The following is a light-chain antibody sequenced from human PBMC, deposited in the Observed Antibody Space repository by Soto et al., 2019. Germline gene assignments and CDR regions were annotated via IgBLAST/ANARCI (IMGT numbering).Light chain of an antibody. CDR3: CLYVGRRPSI. J-gene: IGLJ1*01. CDR2: EVS. V-gene: IGLV2-23*02. CDR1: SSDVGSYNL. Sequence: QSVLTQPASVSGSPGQSITISCTGTSSDVGSYNLVSWYQQHPGKAPKLMIYEVSKRPSGVSNRFSGSKSGNTASLTISGLQAEYEADYYCCLYVGRRPSIFRTGPNATLL.